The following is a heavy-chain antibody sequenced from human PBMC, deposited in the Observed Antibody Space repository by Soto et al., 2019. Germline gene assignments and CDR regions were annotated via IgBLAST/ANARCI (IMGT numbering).Heavy chain of an antibody. CDR2: IYYSGST. CDR3: ARVQAAAGYYYYGMDV. D-gene: IGHD6-13*01. J-gene: IGHJ6*02. V-gene: IGHV4-61*01. CDR1: GGSVSSGSYY. Sequence: PSETLSLTCPVSGGSVSSGSYYWSWIRQPPGKGLEWIGYIYYSGSTNYNPSLKSRVTISVDTSKNQFSLKLSSVTAADTAVYYCARVQAAAGYYYYGMDVWGQGTTVTVSS.